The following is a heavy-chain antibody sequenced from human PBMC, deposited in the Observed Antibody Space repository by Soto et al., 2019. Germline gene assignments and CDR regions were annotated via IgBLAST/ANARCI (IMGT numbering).Heavy chain of an antibody. Sequence: EVQLVESGGGLVKPGGSLRLSCAASGFTFSNAWMSWVRQAPGKGLEWVGRIKSKTDGGTTDYAAPGKGRFTISRDDSKSTLYLQMNSLNTEDTAVDYGTTEVRWYSSSWYEDYWGQGTLVTVSS. CDR1: GFTFSNAW. CDR3: TTEVRWYSSSWYEDY. CDR2: IKSKTDGGTT. D-gene: IGHD6-13*01. J-gene: IGHJ4*02. V-gene: IGHV3-15*01.